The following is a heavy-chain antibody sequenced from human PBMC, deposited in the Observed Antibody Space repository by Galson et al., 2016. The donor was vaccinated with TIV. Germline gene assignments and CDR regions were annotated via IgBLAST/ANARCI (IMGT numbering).Heavy chain of an antibody. Sequence: PALVKPPQTLTLTCTFSGFSLTTSQMCVNWIRQSPGKALEWLARIDWDDDKFYITSLKTRLTISKDTSKNQVVLTMTNMDPMDTGTYYCARGIVNRDFYGLDVWGNGTTVTATS. CDR2: IDWDDDK. V-gene: IGHV2-70*17. CDR1: GFSLTTSQMC. D-gene: IGHD1-26*01. CDR3: ARGIVNRDFYGLDV. J-gene: IGHJ6*04.